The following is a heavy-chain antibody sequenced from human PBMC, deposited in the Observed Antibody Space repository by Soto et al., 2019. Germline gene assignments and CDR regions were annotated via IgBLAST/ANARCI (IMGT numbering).Heavy chain of an antibody. CDR1: GGTFSSYA. J-gene: IGHJ6*02. CDR2: IIPIFGTA. Sequence: SVKVSCKASGGTFSSYAISWVRQAPGQGLEWMGGIIPIFGTANYAQKFQGRVTITADESTSTAYMELSSLRSEDTAVYYCARFDSSGFYGMDVWGQGTTVTVSS. CDR3: ARFDSSGFYGMDV. D-gene: IGHD3-22*01. V-gene: IGHV1-69*13.